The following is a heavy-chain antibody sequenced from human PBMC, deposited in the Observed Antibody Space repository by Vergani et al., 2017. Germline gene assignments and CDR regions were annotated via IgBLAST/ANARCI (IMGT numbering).Heavy chain of an antibody. CDR1: GYTFTSYA. CDR3: ARDRVIAVADY. CDR2: INAGNGNK. J-gene: IGHJ4*02. V-gene: IGHV1-3*01. Sequence: QVQLVQSGAEVKKPGASVKVSCKASGYTFTSYAMHWVRQAPGQRLGWMGWINAGNGNKKYSQKFQGRVTITRDTAASTAYMELSSLRAEDTAVYYCARDRVIAVADYWGQGTLVTVSS. D-gene: IGHD6-19*01.